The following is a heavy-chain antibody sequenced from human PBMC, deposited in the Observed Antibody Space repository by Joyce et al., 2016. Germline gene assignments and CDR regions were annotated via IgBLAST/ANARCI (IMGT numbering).Heavy chain of an antibody. J-gene: IGHJ4*02. CDR1: GYTFTSNY. Sequence: QVQLVQSGTEVKKPGASVKVSCQTSGYTFTSNYIHWVRQAPGQGLEWVVIINPSGDSTHYAQKFQGRVAMTRDTSTSIVYMKLSSLKYEDTAVYYCARESSGYVGFDFWGQGALVTVSS. D-gene: IGHD5-12*01. CDR2: INPSGDST. V-gene: IGHV1-46*01. CDR3: ARESSGYVGFDF.